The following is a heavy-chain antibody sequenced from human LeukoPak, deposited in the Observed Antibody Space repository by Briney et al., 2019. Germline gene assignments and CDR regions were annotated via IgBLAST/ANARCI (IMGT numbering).Heavy chain of an antibody. J-gene: IGHJ6*03. Sequence: ASVKVSCKASGYTFTSYYMHWVRQAPGQGLEWMGWINPNSGGTNYAQKFQGRVTMTRDTSISTAYMELSRLRSDDTAVYYCARDLYGSGSYLPFPYYYYYMDVWGKGTTVTISS. CDR2: INPNSGGT. D-gene: IGHD3-10*01. V-gene: IGHV1-2*02. CDR3: ARDLYGSGSYLPFPYYYYYMDV. CDR1: GYTFTSYY.